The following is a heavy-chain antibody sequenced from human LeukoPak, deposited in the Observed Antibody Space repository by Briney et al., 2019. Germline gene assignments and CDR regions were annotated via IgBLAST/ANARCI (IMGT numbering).Heavy chain of an antibody. V-gene: IGHV4-39*01. CDR1: GGSISFYY. CDR2: IYYSGST. J-gene: IGHJ4*02. Sequence: KSSETLSLTCTVSGGSISFYYWGWIRQPPGKGLEWIGSIYYSGSTYYNPSLKSRVTISVDTSKNQFSLKLSSVTAADTAVYYCARPPNEGYFDYWGQGTLVTVSS. D-gene: IGHD1-1*01. CDR3: ARPPNEGYFDY.